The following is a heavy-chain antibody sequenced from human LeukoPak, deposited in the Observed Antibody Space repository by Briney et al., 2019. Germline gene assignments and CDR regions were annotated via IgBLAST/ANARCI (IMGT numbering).Heavy chain of an antibody. V-gene: IGHV4-59*01. J-gene: IGHJ5*02. CDR1: GGSISSYY. Sequence: SETLSLTCTVSGGSISSYYWSWIRQPPGKGLEWIGYVYYSGSTNYNPSLKSRVTISVDTSKNQFSLKLSSVTAADTAVYYCARDKLGYCSGGKCYSASNSFDPWGQGTLVTVSS. D-gene: IGHD2-15*01. CDR2: VYYSGST. CDR3: ARDKLGYCSGGKCYSASNSFDP.